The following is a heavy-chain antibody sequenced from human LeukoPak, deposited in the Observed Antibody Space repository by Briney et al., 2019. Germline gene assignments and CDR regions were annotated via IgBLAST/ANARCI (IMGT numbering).Heavy chain of an antibody. V-gene: IGHV1-2*02. D-gene: IGHD1-26*01. CDR1: GYTFTGYY. Sequence: ASVKVSCKASGYTFTGYYMHWVRQAPGQGLEWMGWINPNSGGTNYAQKFQGRVTMIRDTSISTAYMELSRLRSDDTAVYYCARAFRYSWSYFDYWGQGTLVTVSP. CDR3: ARAFRYSWSYFDY. J-gene: IGHJ4*02. CDR2: INPNSGGT.